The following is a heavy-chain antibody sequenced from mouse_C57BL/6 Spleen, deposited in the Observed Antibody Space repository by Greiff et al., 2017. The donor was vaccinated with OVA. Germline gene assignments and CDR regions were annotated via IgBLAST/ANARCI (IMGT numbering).Heavy chain of an antibody. Sequence: EVQLVESGGGLVKPGGSLKLSCAASGFTFSDYGMHWVRQAPEKGLEWVAYISSGSSTIYYADTVKGRFTISRDNAKNTLFLRMTSLRSEDTAMYYCARQDYGSTFFDYWGQGTTLTVSS. CDR3: ARQDYGSTFFDY. V-gene: IGHV5-17*01. D-gene: IGHD1-1*01. CDR2: ISSGSSTI. CDR1: GFTFSDYG. J-gene: IGHJ2*01.